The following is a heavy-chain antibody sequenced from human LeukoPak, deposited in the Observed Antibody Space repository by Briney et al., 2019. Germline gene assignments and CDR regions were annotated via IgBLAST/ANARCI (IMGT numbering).Heavy chain of an antibody. CDR1: GFTFSNYA. D-gene: IGHD3-22*01. J-gene: IGHJ4*02. CDR2: ISYDGSIE. V-gene: IGHV3-30*04. CDR3: ARTDSTGGRQIFDH. Sequence: PGGSPRLSCAASGFTFSNYAMHWVRQAPGKGLEWVAVISYDGSIEHYADSVKGRFTIVRDNSKSTMYVQMNSLRGDDTAVYFCARTDSTGGRQIFDHWGQGTLVTVSS.